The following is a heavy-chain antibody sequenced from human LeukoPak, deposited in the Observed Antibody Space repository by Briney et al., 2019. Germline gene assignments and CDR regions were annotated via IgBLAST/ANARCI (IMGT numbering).Heavy chain of an antibody. Sequence: SETLSLTCAVYGGSFSGYYWSWIRQPPGKGLEWIGEINHSGSTNYNPSLKSRVTISVDTSKNQFSLRLSSVTAADTAVYYCARVDYWGQGTLVTVSS. CDR3: ARVDY. CDR1: GGSFSGYY. CDR2: INHSGST. V-gene: IGHV4-34*01. J-gene: IGHJ4*02.